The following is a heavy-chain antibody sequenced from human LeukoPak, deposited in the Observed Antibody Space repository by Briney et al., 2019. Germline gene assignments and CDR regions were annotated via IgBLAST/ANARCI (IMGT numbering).Heavy chain of an antibody. D-gene: IGHD6-13*01. CDR1: GFTFSSYS. CDR2: ISSSSSYI. V-gene: IGHV3-21*01. Sequence: GGSLRLSCAASGFTFSSYSMNWVRQAPGKGLEWVSSISSSSSYIYYADSVKGRFTISRDNAKNSLYLQMNSLRAEDTGVYYCARGAAGSYSGIDYWGQGTLVTVSS. J-gene: IGHJ4*02. CDR3: ARGAAGSYSGIDY.